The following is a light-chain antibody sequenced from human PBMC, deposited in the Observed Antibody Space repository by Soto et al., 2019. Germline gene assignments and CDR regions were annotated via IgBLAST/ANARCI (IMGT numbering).Light chain of an antibody. J-gene: IGKJ1*01. CDR1: QSVSSNY. CDR2: DVS. CDR3: QRYGRSPT. V-gene: IGKV3-20*01. Sequence: EIVLTQSPGTLSLSPGERATLSCRSSQSVSSNYLAWYQQKPDQAPRLVIYDVSGSTTGIPDRFSGRGSGTVFPRTSSRLEPEDFAVYYCQRYGRSPTFGQGTKVEIK.